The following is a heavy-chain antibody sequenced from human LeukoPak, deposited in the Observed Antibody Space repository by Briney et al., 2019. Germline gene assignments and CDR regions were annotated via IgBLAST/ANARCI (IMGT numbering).Heavy chain of an antibody. V-gene: IGHV1-18*01. Sequence: GASVKVSCKASGYIFTNYGINWVRQAPGQGLEWMGWISGYNGHTNYAQKLQGRVTMTTDTSTNIAYMELRSLRSDDTAVYYCARVAPHRRLAVSGVVYFDYWGQGTLVTVSS. CDR1: GYIFTNYG. CDR3: ARVAPHRRLAVSGVVYFDY. J-gene: IGHJ4*02. CDR2: ISGYNGHT. D-gene: IGHD2-8*01.